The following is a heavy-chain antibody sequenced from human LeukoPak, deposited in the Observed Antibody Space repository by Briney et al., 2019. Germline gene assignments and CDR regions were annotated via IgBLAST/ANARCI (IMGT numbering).Heavy chain of an antibody. CDR1: GYTFTSYG. J-gene: IGHJ5*02. CDR2: ISAYNGNT. D-gene: IGHD2-21*02. Sequence: ASVKVSCKASGYTFTSYGISWVRQAPGQGPEWMGWISAYNGNTNYAQKLQGRVTMTTDTSTSTAYMELRSLRSDDTAVYYCARSNIVVVTAAVVNWFDPWGQGTLVTVSS. V-gene: IGHV1-18*01. CDR3: ARSNIVVVTAAVVNWFDP.